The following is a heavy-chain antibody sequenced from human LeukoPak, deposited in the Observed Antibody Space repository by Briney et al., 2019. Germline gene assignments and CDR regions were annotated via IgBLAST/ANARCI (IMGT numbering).Heavy chain of an antibody. CDR3: AKGYRGSGSHYFDY. D-gene: IGHD3-10*01. CDR2: IKQEGSEK. J-gene: IGHJ4*02. V-gene: IGHV3-7*01. Sequence: GGSLRLSCAACGFTFRNYWMNWVRQAPGRGLEWVANIKQEGSEKYYVDSVKGRFTISRDNTKNSLYLRMNSLRAEDTAVYYCAKGYRGSGSHYFDYWGQGTLVTVSS. CDR1: GFTFRNYW.